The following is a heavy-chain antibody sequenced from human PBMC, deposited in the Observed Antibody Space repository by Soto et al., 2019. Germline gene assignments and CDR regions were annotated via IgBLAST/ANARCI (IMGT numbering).Heavy chain of an antibody. J-gene: IGHJ3*02. Sequence: QVQLQESGPGLVKPSQTLSVTCTVSGGSLSSDNFFWSWVRQHPETGLEWVGYIYHTGAAYYNPSLKSRLTISLDTSKNRFSLRLISATAADTAVYYSAREVISPATSDAFDILGQGTMVTVSS. CDR2: IYHTGAA. V-gene: IGHV4-31*03. D-gene: IGHD1-26*01. CDR1: GGSLSSDNFF. CDR3: AREVISPATSDAFDI.